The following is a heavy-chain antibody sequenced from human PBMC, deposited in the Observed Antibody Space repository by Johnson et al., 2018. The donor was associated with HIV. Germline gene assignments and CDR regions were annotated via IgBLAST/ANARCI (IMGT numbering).Heavy chain of an antibody. D-gene: IGHD3-22*01. CDR2: ISHDASHI. CDR3: AKSGSYYDSSAYHDAFDI. Sequence: QVQLVESGGGVVQPGRSLRLSCAASGFTFSSYGMHWVRQAPGKGLEWVSVISHDASHIFYADSVTGRFTISKDDSKNTLYLQMNSLRPEDTAVYYCAKSGSYYDSSAYHDAFDIWGQGTMVTVSS. CDR1: GFTFSSYG. V-gene: IGHV3-30*18. J-gene: IGHJ3*02.